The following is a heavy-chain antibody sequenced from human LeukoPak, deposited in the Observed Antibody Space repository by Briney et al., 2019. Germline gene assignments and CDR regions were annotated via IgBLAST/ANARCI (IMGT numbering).Heavy chain of an antibody. CDR3: TRDSYCSGGRCYSRVGY. J-gene: IGHJ4*02. V-gene: IGHV7-4-1*02. CDR1: GYTFTNYP. Sequence: ASVKVSCKASGYTFTNYPMNWVRQAPGQGLEWMGWIDTNTGNPTYAQGFTERFVFSLDTPVTTTYLQISSLKAEGTAVYYCTRDSYCSGGRCYSRVGYWGQGTLVTVSS. CDR2: IDTNTGNP. D-gene: IGHD2-15*01.